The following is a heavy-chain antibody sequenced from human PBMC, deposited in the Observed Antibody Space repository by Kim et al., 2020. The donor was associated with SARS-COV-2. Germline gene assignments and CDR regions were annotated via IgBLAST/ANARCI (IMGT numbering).Heavy chain of an antibody. CDR2: ISSSSSYI. J-gene: IGHJ4*02. V-gene: IGHV3-21*01. CDR3: ARAREQQLVRGGFDY. D-gene: IGHD6-13*01. CDR1: GFTFSSYS. Sequence: GGSLRLSCAASGFTFSSYSMNWVRQAPGKGLEWVSSISSSSSYIYYADSVKGRFTISRDNAKNSLYLQMNSLRAEDTAVYYCARAREQQLVRGGFDYWGQGTLVTVSS.